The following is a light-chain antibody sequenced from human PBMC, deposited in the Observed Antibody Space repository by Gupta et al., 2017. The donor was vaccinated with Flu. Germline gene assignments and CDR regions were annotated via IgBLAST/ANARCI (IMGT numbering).Light chain of an antibody. Sequence: DIQMTQSPSSLSASVGDRVTITGRASQSISSYLNWYQQKPGKAPKLLIYAASSLQSGVPSRFSGNGSGTDFTLTISRLQPEDFATYYCQQSYTTPGTFGQGTKVEIK. J-gene: IGKJ1*01. CDR1: QSISSY. CDR3: QQSYTTPGT. V-gene: IGKV1-39*01. CDR2: AAS.